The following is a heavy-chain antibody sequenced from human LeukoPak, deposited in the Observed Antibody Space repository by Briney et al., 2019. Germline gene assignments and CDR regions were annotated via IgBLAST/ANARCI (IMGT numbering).Heavy chain of an antibody. J-gene: IGHJ4*02. Sequence: GGSLRLSCAASGFTLSSYAMSWVRQAPGKGLGWVSAISVSGNTYHADSVKGRFTISRDNSKSTLYIQMNSLRAEDTAVYYCARAKPKNMVRGLIMRRESRYYFDYWGQGTLVTVSS. CDR3: ARAKPKNMVRGLIMRRESRYYFDY. D-gene: IGHD3-10*01. CDR2: ISVSGNT. V-gene: IGHV3-23*01. CDR1: GFTLSSYA.